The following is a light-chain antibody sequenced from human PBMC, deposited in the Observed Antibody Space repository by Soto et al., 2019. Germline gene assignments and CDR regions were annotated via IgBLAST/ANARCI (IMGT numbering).Light chain of an antibody. CDR1: QSISSW. Sequence: DIQMTQSPSTLSASVGDRVTITCRASQSISSWLAWYQQKPGKAPKLLIYDASILESGVPSRFSGSGSGTEFTLTISSLQPDDFATYYCQQYNRLYTFGQGTKLEI. CDR3: QQYNRLYT. J-gene: IGKJ2*01. V-gene: IGKV1-5*01. CDR2: DAS.